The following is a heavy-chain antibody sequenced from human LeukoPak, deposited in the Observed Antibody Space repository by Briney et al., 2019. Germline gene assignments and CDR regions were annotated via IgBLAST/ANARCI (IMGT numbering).Heavy chain of an antibody. V-gene: IGHV4-34*01. CDR2: INHSGST. J-gene: IGHJ5*02. Sequence: SETLSLTCAVYGGSFSGYYWSWIRQPPGKGLEWIGEINHSGSTNYNPSLKSRVTISVDTSKNQFSLKLSSVTAADTAVYYCAGVMVYSSGWYVGWFDPWGQGTLVTVSS. CDR1: GGSFSGYY. D-gene: IGHD6-19*01. CDR3: AGVMVYSSGWYVGWFDP.